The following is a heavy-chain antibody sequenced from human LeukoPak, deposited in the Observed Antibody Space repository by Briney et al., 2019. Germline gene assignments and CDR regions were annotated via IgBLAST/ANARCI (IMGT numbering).Heavy chain of an antibody. CDR2: ISGSGGST. CDR3: AKDAGAPYYYGMDV. CDR1: GFNFTNAW. V-gene: IGHV3-23*01. J-gene: IGHJ6*02. D-gene: IGHD1-26*01. Sequence: PGGSLRLSCAASGFNFTNAWVSWVRQAPGKGLEWVSAISGSGGSTYYADSVKGRFTISRDSSKNTLYLQMNSLRAEDTAVYYCAKDAGAPYYYGMDVWGQGTTVTVSS.